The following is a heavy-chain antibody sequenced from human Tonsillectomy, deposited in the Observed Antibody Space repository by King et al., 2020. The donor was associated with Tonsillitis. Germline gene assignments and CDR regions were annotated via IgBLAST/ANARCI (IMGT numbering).Heavy chain of an antibody. CDR1: GFSLSTSGVG. D-gene: IGHD3-22*01. CDR3: AKKNYDSSGYYPARGYYFDY. J-gene: IGHJ4*02. CDR2: IYWDDDK. V-gene: IGHV2-5*02. Sequence: LTLKESGPTLVKPTQTLTLTCTFSGFSLSTSGVGVGWIRQPPGKALEWLALIYWDDDKRYSPSLKSRLTITKDTSKNQVVLTLTNMDPVDTATYYCAKKNYDSSGYYPARGYYFDYWGQGTLVTVSS.